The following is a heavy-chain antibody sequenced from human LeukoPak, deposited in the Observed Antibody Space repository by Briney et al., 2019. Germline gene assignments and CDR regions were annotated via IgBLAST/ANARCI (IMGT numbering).Heavy chain of an antibody. D-gene: IGHD2-2*01. J-gene: IGHJ5*02. V-gene: IGHV1-69*13. CDR2: IIPIFGTA. CDR1: GGTFSSYA. Sequence: GASVKVSCKASGGTFSSYAISWVRQAPGQGLEWMGEIIPIFGTANYAQKFQGRVTITADESTSTAYMELSSLRSEDTAVYYCARDHQPIVVVPGGWFDPWGQGTLVTVSS. CDR3: ARDHQPIVVVPGGWFDP.